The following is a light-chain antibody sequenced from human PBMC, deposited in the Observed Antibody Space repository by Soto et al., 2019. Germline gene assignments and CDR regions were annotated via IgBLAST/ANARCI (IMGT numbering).Light chain of an antibody. CDR3: QQYSTYPYI. J-gene: IGKJ2*01. Sequence: DIQMTQSPSTLSASVGDRVIIICRASQSISSWLAWYQQKPGKAPKLLIYKASTLESGVPSRFSGGGIGTEFSLSISSLQPDDFATYYCQQYSTYPYIFGQGTKVDIK. CDR1: QSISSW. V-gene: IGKV1-5*03. CDR2: KAS.